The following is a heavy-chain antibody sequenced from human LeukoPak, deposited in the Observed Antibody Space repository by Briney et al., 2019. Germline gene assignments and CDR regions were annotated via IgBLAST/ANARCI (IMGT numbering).Heavy chain of an antibody. V-gene: IGHV3-11*01. CDR3: TKDKVSRGYFDY. D-gene: IGHD1-26*01. CDR1: GFTFSDYY. Sequence: PGGSLRLSCAASGFTFSDYYMSWIRQAPGKGLEWVSYISSSGSAIYYADSVKGRFTISRDNSKNTLYLQMNSLRAEDTAVYYCTKDKVSRGYFDYWGQGTLVTVSS. CDR2: ISSSGSAI. J-gene: IGHJ4*02.